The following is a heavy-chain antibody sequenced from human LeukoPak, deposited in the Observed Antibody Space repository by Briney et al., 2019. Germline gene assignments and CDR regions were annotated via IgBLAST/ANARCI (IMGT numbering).Heavy chain of an antibody. J-gene: IGHJ5*02. CDR3: ARVVHSDFWNWFDP. CDR2: IYYSGST. V-gene: IGHV4-39*07. Sequence: SETLSLTCTVSGGSISSSSYYWGWIRQPPGKGLEWIGSIYYSGSTNYNPSLKSRVTISVDTSKNQFSLKLSSVTAADTAVYYCARVVHSDFWNWFDPWGQGTLVTVSS. D-gene: IGHD3-3*01. CDR1: GGSISSSSYY.